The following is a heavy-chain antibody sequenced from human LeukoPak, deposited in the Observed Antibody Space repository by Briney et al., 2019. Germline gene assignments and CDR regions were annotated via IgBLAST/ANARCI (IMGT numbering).Heavy chain of an antibody. Sequence: ASVKVSCKASGYTFTSYYMHWVRQAPGQGLEWMGIISSSGGSTSYAEKFQERVTITRDMSTSTAYMELTSLRSEDTAVYYCAADLNYYDSSGSGDYWGQGTLVTVSS. D-gene: IGHD3-22*01. V-gene: IGHV1-46*01. CDR3: AADLNYYDSSGSGDY. CDR2: ISSSGGST. J-gene: IGHJ4*02. CDR1: GYTFTSYY.